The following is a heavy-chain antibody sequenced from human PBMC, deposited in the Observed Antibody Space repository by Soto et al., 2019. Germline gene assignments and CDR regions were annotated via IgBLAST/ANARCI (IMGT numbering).Heavy chain of an antibody. D-gene: IGHD2-8*02. V-gene: IGHV4-31*03. CDR1: GASISSGGYF. CDR3: ARSFSAPPGALLDP. Sequence: SETLSLTCTVSGASISSGGYFWTWVRQHPGKGLEWIGYISHSGATFYNPSLESRLTISIDASKSQFSLSLSSVTAADTAVYYCARSFSAPPGALLDPWGQGILVTVSS. CDR2: ISHSGAT. J-gene: IGHJ5*02.